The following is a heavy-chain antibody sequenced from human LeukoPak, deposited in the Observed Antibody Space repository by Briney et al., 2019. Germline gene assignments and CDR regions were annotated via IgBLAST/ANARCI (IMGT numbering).Heavy chain of an antibody. J-gene: IGHJ5*02. CDR3: AKDAIAAAPTGWFDP. CDR1: GFTFSNAR. Sequence: GGSLRLSCAASGFTFSNARMSWVRQAPGKGLEWVSAISGSGGSTYYADSVKGRFTISRDNSKNTLYLQMNSLRAEDTAVYYCAKDAIAAAPTGWFDPWGQGTLVTVSS. D-gene: IGHD6-13*01. CDR2: ISGSGGST. V-gene: IGHV3-23*01.